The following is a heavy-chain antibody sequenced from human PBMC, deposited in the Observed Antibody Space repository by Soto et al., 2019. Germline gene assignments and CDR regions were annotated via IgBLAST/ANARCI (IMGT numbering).Heavy chain of an antibody. D-gene: IGHD1-26*01. Sequence: QVQLRESGPGLLKPSETLSLTCSVSDDSLTSDTYFWTWIRQPPGRGLEWIAYISYTVNTNYNPSLKSRVTISIDPSSNQFSLTLTSVTAADTALYFCARIVVGDTVDLLGQGSLVSVSS. CDR1: DDSLTSDTYF. CDR3: ARIVVGDTVDL. J-gene: IGHJ5*02. V-gene: IGHV4-61*01. CDR2: ISYTVNT.